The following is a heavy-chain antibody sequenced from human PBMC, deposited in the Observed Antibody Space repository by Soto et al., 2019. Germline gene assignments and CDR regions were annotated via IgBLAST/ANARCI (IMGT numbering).Heavy chain of an antibody. J-gene: IGHJ4*02. CDR2: ISSSSSYI. D-gene: IGHD3-22*01. CDR1: GFTFSSYS. Sequence: VQLVESGGGLVKPGGSLRLSCAASGFTFSSYSMNWVRQAPGKGLEWVSSISSSSSYIYYADSVKGRFTISRDNAKNSLYLQMNRLRAEDTGVYYCARPEYYYDSRGYYGYWGQGTLVTVSS. V-gene: IGHV3-21*01. CDR3: ARPEYYYDSRGYYGY.